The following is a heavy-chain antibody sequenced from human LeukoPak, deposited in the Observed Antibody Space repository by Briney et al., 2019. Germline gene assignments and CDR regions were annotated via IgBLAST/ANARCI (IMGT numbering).Heavy chain of an antibody. V-gene: IGHV3-23*01. D-gene: IGHD6-19*01. J-gene: IGHJ4*02. CDR1: GFTFSSYD. CDR2: ISASDGNT. CDR3: AKASATAVAVFHY. Sequence: GGSLRLSCAASGFTFSSYDMSWVRQAPGKGLEWVSGISASDGNTYDTDAVKGRFTISRDNSKNTVYLQMNSLRAEDTAVYYCAKASATAVAVFHYWGQGALVTVS.